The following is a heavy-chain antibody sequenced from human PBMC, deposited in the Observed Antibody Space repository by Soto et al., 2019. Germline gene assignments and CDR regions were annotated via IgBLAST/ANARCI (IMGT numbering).Heavy chain of an antibody. V-gene: IGHV3-23*01. J-gene: IGHJ4*02. CDR2: ISGSGGST. D-gene: IGHD3-22*01. CDR1: GFTFSSYA. CDR3: AKVVGNYYDSSGYVDY. Sequence: PVGSLRLSCAASGFTFSSYAMSWVRQAPGKGLEWVSAISGSGGSTYYADSVKGRFTISRDNSKNTLYLQMNSLRAEDTAVYYCAKVVGNYYDSSGYVDYWGQGTLVTVSS.